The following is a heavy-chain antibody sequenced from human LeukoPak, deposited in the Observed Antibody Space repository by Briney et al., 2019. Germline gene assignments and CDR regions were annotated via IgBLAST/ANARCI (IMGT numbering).Heavy chain of an antibody. J-gene: IGHJ5*02. CDR2: MNPNSGDR. CDR1: GYTFSSYD. V-gene: IGHV1-8*03. D-gene: IGHD6-19*01. Sequence: ASVKVSCKASGYTFSSYDINWVRQATGQGLEWMGWMNPNSGDRGYAQKFQGRVTLTRNTSINTAYMELSSLRSEDTAVYYCATGSVSSGPPPWGQGTLVTVSS. CDR3: ATGSVSSGPPP.